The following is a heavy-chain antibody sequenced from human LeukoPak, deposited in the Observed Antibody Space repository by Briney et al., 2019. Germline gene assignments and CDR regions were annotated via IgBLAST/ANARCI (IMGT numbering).Heavy chain of an antibody. CDR1: GFTFTSPA. J-gene: IGHJ3*02. V-gene: IGHV1-58*02. Sequence: AASVKVSCKASGFTFTSPAMQWVRQVRGQRLEWIGWIVVGSGNTNYAQKFQERVTITRDMSTSTAYMELSSLRSEDTAVYYCAVDVGGVSSDAFDIWGQGTLVTVSS. CDR3: AVDVGGVSSDAFDI. CDR2: IVVGSGNT. D-gene: IGHD3-16*02.